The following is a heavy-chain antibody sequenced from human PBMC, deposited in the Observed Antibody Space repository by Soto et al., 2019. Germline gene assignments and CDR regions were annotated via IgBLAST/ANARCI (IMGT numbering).Heavy chain of an antibody. CDR3: ARVNGQQLVPYYYYGMDV. J-gene: IGHJ6*02. CDR1: GGTFSSYA. CDR2: IIPIFGTA. V-gene: IGHV1-69*13. D-gene: IGHD6-13*01. Sequence: SPVKFSCRASGGTFSSYAISWVRQAPGQGLEWMGGIIPIFGTANYAQKFQGRVTITADESTSTAYMELSSLRSEYTSVYYCARVNGQQLVPYYYYGMDVWGQGTTVTVCS.